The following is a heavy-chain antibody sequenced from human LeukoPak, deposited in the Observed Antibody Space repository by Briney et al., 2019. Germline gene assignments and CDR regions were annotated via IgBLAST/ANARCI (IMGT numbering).Heavy chain of an antibody. D-gene: IGHD3-9*01. CDR1: GFTFSDYY. Sequence: GGSLRLSCAASGFTFSDYYMSWIRQAPGKGLEWVSYISSSSSYTNYADSVKGRFTISRDNAKNTLYLQMNRLRAEDTAVYYCAKDRGRYYDILTGYYEGAYYFDYWGQGTLVTVSS. CDR3: AKDRGRYYDILTGYYEGAYYFDY. CDR2: ISSSSSYT. V-gene: IGHV3-11*05. J-gene: IGHJ4*02.